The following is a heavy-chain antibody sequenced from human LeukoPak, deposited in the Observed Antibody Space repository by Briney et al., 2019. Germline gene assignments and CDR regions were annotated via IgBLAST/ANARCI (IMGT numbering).Heavy chain of an antibody. J-gene: IGHJ3*02. D-gene: IGHD2-21*02. CDR2: IYSGGST. CDR1: GFTVSSNY. CDR3: AREGLLAYCGGDCYSRAFDI. Sequence: PGGSLRLSCAASGFTVSSNYMSWVRQAPGKGLEWVSVIYSGGSTYYADSVKGRFTISRDNSKNTLYLQMNSLRAEDTAVYYCAREGLLAYCGGDCYSRAFDIWGQGTMVTVSS. V-gene: IGHV3-53*01.